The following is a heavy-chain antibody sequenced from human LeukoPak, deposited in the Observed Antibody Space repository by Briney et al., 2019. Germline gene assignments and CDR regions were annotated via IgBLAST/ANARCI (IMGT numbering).Heavy chain of an antibody. Sequence: SETLSLTCTVSGGSISRSSYYWGWIRQPPGKGLEWIGSIYYSGSTYYNPSLKSRVTISVDTSKNQFSLKLSSVTAADTAVYYCARRVRPYNWFDPWGQGTLVTVSS. V-gene: IGHV4-39*01. CDR2: IYYSGST. CDR3: ARRVRPYNWFDP. CDR1: GGSISRSSYY. J-gene: IGHJ5*02.